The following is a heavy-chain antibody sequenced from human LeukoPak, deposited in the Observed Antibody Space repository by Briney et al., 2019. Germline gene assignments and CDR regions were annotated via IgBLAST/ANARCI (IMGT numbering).Heavy chain of an antibody. V-gene: IGHV3-48*03. J-gene: IGHJ4*02. Sequence: GGSLRLSCAASGFTFSSYEMNWVRQAPGKGLEWVSYISSSGSTIYYADSVKGRFTISRDNAKNSLYLQMNSLRAEDTAVYYCARDSTRTRLRYFDWLFKSYFDYWGQGTLVTVSS. CDR2: ISSSGSTI. CDR1: GFTFSSYE. D-gene: IGHD3-9*01. CDR3: ARDSTRTRLRYFDWLFKSYFDY.